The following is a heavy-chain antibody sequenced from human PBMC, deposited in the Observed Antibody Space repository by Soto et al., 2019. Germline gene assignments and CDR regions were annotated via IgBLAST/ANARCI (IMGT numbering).Heavy chain of an antibody. D-gene: IGHD3-22*01. V-gene: IGHV4-34*01. CDR2: INHSGST. Sequence: SDTMYITRAVYGGSLNGSDWSWIRQHPGKGLEWIGEINHSGSTNYNPSLRSRVTISVDTSKNQFSLKLSSVTAADTAVYYCARGGAVEYDSSGYYFDYWGQGTLVTVSS. CDR1: GGSLNGSD. J-gene: IGHJ4*02. CDR3: ARGGAVEYDSSGYYFDY.